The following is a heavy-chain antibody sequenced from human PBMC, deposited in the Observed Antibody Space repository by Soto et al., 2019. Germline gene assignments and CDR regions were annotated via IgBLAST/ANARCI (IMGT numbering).Heavy chain of an antibody. CDR2: INPNSGGT. V-gene: IGHV1-2*02. CDR3: ARDPERYCSGGSCYSGEDYYYYGMDV. CDR1: GYTFTGYY. D-gene: IGHD2-15*01. J-gene: IGHJ6*02. Sequence: ASLKVSCKASGYTFTGYYMHWVRQAPGQGLEWMGWINPNSGGTNYAQKFQGRVTMTRDTSISTAYMELSRLRSDDTAVYYCARDPERYCSGGSCYSGEDYYYYGMDVWGQGTTVTVSS.